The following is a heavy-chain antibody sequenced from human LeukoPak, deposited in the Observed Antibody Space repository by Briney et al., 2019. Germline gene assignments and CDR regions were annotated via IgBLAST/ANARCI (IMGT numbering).Heavy chain of an antibody. V-gene: IGHV3-73*01. J-gene: IGHJ3*02. D-gene: IGHD6-19*01. Sequence: GSLKLSCAASGFTFSGSAMHWVRQASGKGLEWVGRIRSKANSYATAYAASVKGRFTISRDNAKNTLYLQMNSLRAEDTAVYYCARAQWLRDDALDIWGQGTMVTVSS. CDR2: IRSKANSYAT. CDR1: GFTFSGSA. CDR3: ARAQWLRDDALDI.